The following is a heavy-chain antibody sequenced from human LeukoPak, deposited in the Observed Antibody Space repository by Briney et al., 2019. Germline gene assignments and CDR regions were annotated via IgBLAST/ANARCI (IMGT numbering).Heavy chain of an antibody. Sequence: GGSLRLSCAASGFTFSSYAMSWVRQAPGKGLEWVSAISGSGGSTYYADSVKGRFTISRDNAKNSLYLQMNSLRAEDTAVYYCARVINYYETDVDYWGQGTLVTVSS. V-gene: IGHV3-23*01. CDR3: ARVINYYETDVDY. J-gene: IGHJ4*02. D-gene: IGHD3-22*01. CDR1: GFTFSSYA. CDR2: ISGSGGST.